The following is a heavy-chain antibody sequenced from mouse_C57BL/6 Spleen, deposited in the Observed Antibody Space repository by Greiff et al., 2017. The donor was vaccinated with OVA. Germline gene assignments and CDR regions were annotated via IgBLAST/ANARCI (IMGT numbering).Heavy chain of an antibody. J-gene: IGHJ4*01. CDR1: GYAFTNYL. V-gene: IGHV1-54*01. Sequence: VQLQQSGAELVRPGTSVKVSCKASGYAFTNYLIEWVKQRPGQGLEWIGVINPGSGGTTYNEKFKGKGTLTADKSSSTAYMQLTSLQSDDSAVDFGAKLGRDDMDHRGKGTSVTV. CDR3: AKLGRDDMDH. CDR2: INPGSGGT. D-gene: IGHD1-3*01.